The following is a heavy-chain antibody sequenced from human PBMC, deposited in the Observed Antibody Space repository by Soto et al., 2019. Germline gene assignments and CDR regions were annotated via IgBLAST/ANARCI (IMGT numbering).Heavy chain of an antibody. CDR2: IGSSGSTM. CDR3: ARGGHGSSGFSYFYYGMDV. CDR1: GFTFSDYY. D-gene: IGHD3-22*01. Sequence: QVQLVESGGGLVKPGGSLRLSCAASGFTFSDYYMTWIRQAPGKGLEWVAYIGSSGSTMFYTDSVKGRTTISRDNAKTSLYLQMNSLRAEDPAVYYCARGGHGSSGFSYFYYGMDVWGQGTTVTVSS. V-gene: IGHV3-11*01. J-gene: IGHJ6*02.